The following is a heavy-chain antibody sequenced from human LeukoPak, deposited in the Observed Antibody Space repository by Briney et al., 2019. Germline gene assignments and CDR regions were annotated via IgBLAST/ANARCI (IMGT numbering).Heavy chain of an antibody. J-gene: IGHJ4*02. Sequence: GASVKVSCKXSGYTFTSNDINWVRQATGQGLEWMGWMNPNSGNTGYSQKFQGRVTMTRNTSISTAYMELSSLRSEDTAVYYCARGLFYDSSGYYPGGVYYFDYWGQGTLVTVSS. CDR3: ARGLFYDSSGYYPGGVYYFDY. CDR1: GYTFTSND. D-gene: IGHD3-22*01. CDR2: MNPNSGNT. V-gene: IGHV1-8*01.